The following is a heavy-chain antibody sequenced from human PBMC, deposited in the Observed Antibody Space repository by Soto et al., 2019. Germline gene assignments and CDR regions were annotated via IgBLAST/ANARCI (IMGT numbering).Heavy chain of an antibody. V-gene: IGHV3-23*01. CDR2: ISGSGGST. CDR3: ARRGSGSDYDY. D-gene: IGHD1-26*01. CDR1: GFTFSSYA. Sequence: EVQLLESGGGLVQPGGSLRLSCAASGFTFSSYAMRWVRQAPVKGLEWVSAISGSGGSTYYADSVKGRFTISRDNSKDTLYLKMTSLRAEDTAVYYCARRGSGSDYDYWGQGTLVTVSS. J-gene: IGHJ4*02.